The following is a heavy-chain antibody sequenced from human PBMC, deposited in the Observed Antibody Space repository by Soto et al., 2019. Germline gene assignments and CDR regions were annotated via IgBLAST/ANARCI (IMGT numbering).Heavy chain of an antibody. Sequence: SVKVSCKASGGTFSSYAISWVRQAPGQGLEWMGGIIPIFGTANYAQKFQGRGTITADESTSTAYMELSSLRSEDTAVYYCARSVVAAAGTVFYYYYYGMDVWGQGTTVTVSS. J-gene: IGHJ6*02. D-gene: IGHD6-13*01. CDR1: GGTFSSYA. V-gene: IGHV1-69*13. CDR3: ARSVVAAAGTVFYYYYYGMDV. CDR2: IIPIFGTA.